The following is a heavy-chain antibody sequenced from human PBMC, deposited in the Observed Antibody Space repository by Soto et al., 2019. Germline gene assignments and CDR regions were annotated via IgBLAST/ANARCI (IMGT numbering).Heavy chain of an antibody. CDR3: ARDRDYILTGYYTWQGWFDP. V-gene: IGHV3-33*01. D-gene: IGHD3-9*01. CDR1: GFTFSSYG. CDR2: IWYDGSNK. J-gene: IGHJ5*02. Sequence: GGSLRLSCAASGFTFSSYGMHWVRQAPGKGLEWVAVIWYDGSNKYYADSVKGRFTISRDNSKNTLYLQMNSLRAEDTAVYYCARDRDYILTGYYTWQGWFDPWGQGTLVTVSS.